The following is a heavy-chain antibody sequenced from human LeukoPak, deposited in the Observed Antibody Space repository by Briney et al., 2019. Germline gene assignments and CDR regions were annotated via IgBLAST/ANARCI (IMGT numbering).Heavy chain of an antibody. D-gene: IGHD3-16*01. CDR2: INHSGST. Sequence: SESLSLICAVDVGSFSDYYRNWIRQSPWKGLEWIAEINHSGSTRYNPSLTGRVTISVDTSKNQFSLKLSSVTAADTAVYYCARGVDDAADGADCFDPWGQGTLVTVSS. CDR1: VGSFSDYY. CDR3: ARGVDDAADGADCFDP. V-gene: IGHV4-34*01. J-gene: IGHJ5*02.